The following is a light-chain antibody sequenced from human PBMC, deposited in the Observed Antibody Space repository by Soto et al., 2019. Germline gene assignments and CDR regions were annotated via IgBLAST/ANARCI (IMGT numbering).Light chain of an antibody. CDR2: NSF. Sequence: EIVLTQAPGALPLSTGARDTLSCRVSQRVLSEYLSWYQQKPGQAPRLLIYNSFSRVTRIPDRFSGSGAGTKVTITVSRLEPEDFALYHCQQYGKSPRTSGQGTKLEI. CDR3: QQYGKSPRT. CDR1: QRVLSEY. J-gene: IGKJ2*01. V-gene: IGKV3-20*01.